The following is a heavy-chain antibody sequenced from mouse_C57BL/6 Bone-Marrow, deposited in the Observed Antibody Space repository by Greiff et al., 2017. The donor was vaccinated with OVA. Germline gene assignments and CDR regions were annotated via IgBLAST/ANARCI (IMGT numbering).Heavy chain of an antibody. CDR2: INPSNGCT. V-gene: IGHV1-53*01. J-gene: IGHJ2*01. CDR3: ARWYDYDGGCGD. CDR1: GYTFTSYW. Sequence: VQLHQPGTKLVKPGASVKLSCKASGYTFTSYWMHWVKQRPGQGLEWIGNINPSNGCTNYNEKFKSKATLPVDKSSSTAYMQLSSLTSEDSAVDYCARWYDYDGGCGDWGKGTTRTVSS. D-gene: IGHD2-4*01.